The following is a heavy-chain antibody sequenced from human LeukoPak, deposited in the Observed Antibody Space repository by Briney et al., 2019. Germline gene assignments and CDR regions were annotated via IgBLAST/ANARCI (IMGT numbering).Heavy chain of an antibody. CDR2: IIPILGIA. J-gene: IGHJ4*02. CDR3: ATAYGIFGVVIMGYFDY. Sequence: GASVKVSCKASGGTFSSYAISWVRQAPGQGLEWMGRIIPILGIANYVQKFQGRVTITADKSTSTAYMELSSLRSEDTAVYYCATAYGIFGVVIMGYFDYWGQGTLVTVSS. CDR1: GGTFSSYA. D-gene: IGHD3-3*01. V-gene: IGHV1-69*04.